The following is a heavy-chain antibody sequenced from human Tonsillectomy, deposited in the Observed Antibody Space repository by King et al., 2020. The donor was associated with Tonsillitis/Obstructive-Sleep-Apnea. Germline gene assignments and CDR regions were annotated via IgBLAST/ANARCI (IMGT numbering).Heavy chain of an antibody. CDR2: INHSDGFT. V-gene: IGHV1-46*01. J-gene: IGHJ6*02. CDR1: GYTFTNYY. Sequence: VQLVQSGAEVKKPGASVKVSCETSGYTFTNYYIHWVRQAPGQGLEWMGIINHSDGFTNYAQKFQGRVTMTSDTSSSTLYMELSSLRSEDTGVYYCARERDGKQQTAGLDVWGQGTTVTVSS. D-gene: IGHD6-13*01. CDR3: ARERDGKQQTAGLDV.